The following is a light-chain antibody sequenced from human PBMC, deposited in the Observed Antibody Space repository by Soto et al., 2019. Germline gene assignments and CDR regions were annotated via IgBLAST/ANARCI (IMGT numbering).Light chain of an antibody. CDR2: GAS. CDR1: QSVSNSY. CDR3: QHYGSSPWT. J-gene: IGKJ1*01. V-gene: IGKV3-20*01. Sequence: EFVLTQSPGTLSLSPGERATLSCRAGQSVSNSYLAWYQQKPGQAPRLLIYGASSRATGIPDRFSGSGSGTDFTLTISRLEPEDFAVYYCQHYGSSPWTFGQGTKVEIK.